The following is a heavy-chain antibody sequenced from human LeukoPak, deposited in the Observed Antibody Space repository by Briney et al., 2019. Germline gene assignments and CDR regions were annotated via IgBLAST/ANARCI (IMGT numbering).Heavy chain of an antibody. D-gene: IGHD3-22*01. V-gene: IGHV3-30*03. CDR1: GFTFSSYG. CDR3: ARDGDSSGYYYDAPYNWFDP. Sequence: GRSLRLSCAASGFTFSSYGMHWVRQAPGKGLEWVAVISYDGSNKYYADSVKGQFTISRDNPKNTLYLQMNSLRAEDTAVYYCARDGDSSGYYYDAPYNWFDPWGQGTLVTVSS. J-gene: IGHJ5*02. CDR2: ISYDGSNK.